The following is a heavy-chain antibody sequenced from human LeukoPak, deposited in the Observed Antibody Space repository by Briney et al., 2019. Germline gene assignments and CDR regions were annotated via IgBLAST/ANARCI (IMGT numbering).Heavy chain of an antibody. Sequence: PGGSLRLSCAASGFTFSSYAMSWVRQAPGKGLEWVSAIIGRGGSTYYADSVKGRFTISRHNSKNTVYMQMNSLRAEDTAVYYCAKVPVFSVTISEVVTDDAFDIWGQGTIVTVSS. CDR2: IIGRGGST. V-gene: IGHV3-23*01. CDR3: AKVPVFSVTISEVVTDDAFDI. D-gene: IGHD3-3*01. J-gene: IGHJ3*02. CDR1: GFTFSSYA.